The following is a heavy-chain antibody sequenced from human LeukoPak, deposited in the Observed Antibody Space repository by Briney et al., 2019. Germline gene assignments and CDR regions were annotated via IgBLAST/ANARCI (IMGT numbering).Heavy chain of an antibody. CDR3: AKDTDVTGRSGWSFDY. D-gene: IGHD6-19*01. CDR1: GFTFSSYG. CDR2: ISWNSGSI. V-gene: IGHV3-9*01. Sequence: PGGSLRLSCAASGFTFSSYGMHWVRQAPGKGLEWVSGISWNSGSIGYVDSVRGRFTISRDNAKNSLYLQMNSLRAEDTALYYCAKDTDVTGRSGWSFDYWGQGTLVTVSS. J-gene: IGHJ4*02.